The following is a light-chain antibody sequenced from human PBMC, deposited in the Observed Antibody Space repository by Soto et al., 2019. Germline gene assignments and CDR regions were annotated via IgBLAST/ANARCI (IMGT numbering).Light chain of an antibody. V-gene: IGKV4-1*01. CDR1: QSVLYSSNNKNY. CDR3: QQYYTTLALT. CDR2: WAS. J-gene: IGKJ4*01. Sequence: QLPVSLGVSACVKGSINQKACQSVLYSSNNKNYLAWYQQKPGQPPKLLIYWASTRESGVPDRFSGSGSGTDFTLTISSLQAEGVAVYYCQQYYTTLALTFGGGTKVDNK.